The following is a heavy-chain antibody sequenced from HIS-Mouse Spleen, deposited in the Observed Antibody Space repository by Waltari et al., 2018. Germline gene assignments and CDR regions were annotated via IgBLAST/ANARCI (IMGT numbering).Heavy chain of an antibody. CDR2: IKQDGSGK. CDR3: ARGIAAAADAFDI. CDR1: GFTFSSYW. V-gene: IGHV3-7*01. Sequence: EVQLVESGGGLVQPGGSLRLSCAASGFTFSSYWMSWVRQAPGKGLGWVANIKQDGSGKYDVDSVKGRFTISRDNAKNSLYLQMNSLRAEDTAVYYCARGIAAAADAFDIWGQGTMVTVSS. D-gene: IGHD6-13*01. J-gene: IGHJ3*02.